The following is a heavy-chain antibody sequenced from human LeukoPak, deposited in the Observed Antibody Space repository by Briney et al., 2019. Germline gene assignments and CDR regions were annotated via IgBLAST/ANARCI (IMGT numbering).Heavy chain of an antibody. Sequence: GGSLRLSCAASGFTFSNYAMSWVRQAPGKGLEWVSAISGSGGSTYYADSVKGRFTISRDNSKNTLYLQMNSLRAEDTAVYYCAKKRGSGWRYHFDYWGQGTLVTVSS. D-gene: IGHD6-19*01. CDR3: AKKRGSGWRYHFDY. J-gene: IGHJ4*02. CDR1: GFTFSNYA. CDR2: ISGSGGST. V-gene: IGHV3-23*01.